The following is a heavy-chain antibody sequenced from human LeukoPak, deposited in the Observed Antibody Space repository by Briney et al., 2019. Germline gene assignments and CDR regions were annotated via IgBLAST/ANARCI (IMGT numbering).Heavy chain of an antibody. Sequence: PSETLSLTCAVYGGSFSGYYWSWIRQPPGKGLEWIGEINHSGSTNYNPSLKSRVTISVDTSKNQFSLKLGSVTAADTAVYYCARARLRWSYYFDYWGQGTLVTVSS. V-gene: IGHV4-34*01. D-gene: IGHD4-23*01. CDR3: ARARLRWSYYFDY. CDR2: INHSGST. J-gene: IGHJ4*02. CDR1: GGSFSGYY.